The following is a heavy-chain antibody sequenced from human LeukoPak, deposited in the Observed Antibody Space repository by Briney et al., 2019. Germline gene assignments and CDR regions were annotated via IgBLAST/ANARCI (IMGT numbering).Heavy chain of an antibody. D-gene: IGHD3-10*01. CDR2: IYTSGGT. CDR1: GGSISSYY. Sequence: SETLSLTCTVSGGSISSYYWSWIRQPAGKGLEWIGRIYTSGGTNYNPSLKSRVTMSVDTSKNQFSLKLSSVTAADTAVYYCARETVYYGSGSYYKGYNWFDPWGQGTLVTVSS. V-gene: IGHV4-4*07. CDR3: ARETVYYGSGSYYKGYNWFDP. J-gene: IGHJ5*02.